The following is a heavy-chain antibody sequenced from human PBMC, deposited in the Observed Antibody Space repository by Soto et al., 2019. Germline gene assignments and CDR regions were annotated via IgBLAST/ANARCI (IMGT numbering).Heavy chain of an antibody. Sequence: GGSLRLSCAGSGFTFSSYGIHWLRQAPGKGWEWVALISYDGSNEKYTESVKDRFTISRDDARNVAYLQMSSLRTEDTAMYYCAKDRYSGTYPTDFDYWGQGSLVTVSS. V-gene: IGHV3-30*18. CDR1: GFTFSSYG. D-gene: IGHD1-26*01. CDR3: AKDRYSGTYPTDFDY. CDR2: ISYDGSNE. J-gene: IGHJ4*02.